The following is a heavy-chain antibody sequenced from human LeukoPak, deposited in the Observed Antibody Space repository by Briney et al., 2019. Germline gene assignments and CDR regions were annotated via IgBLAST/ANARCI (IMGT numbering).Heavy chain of an antibody. J-gene: IGHJ6*03. CDR1: GYTFTGYY. V-gene: IGHV1-2*02. Sequence: ASVKVSCKASGYTFTGYYMHWVRQAPGQGLEWMGWINPNSGGTNYAQKFQGRVTMTRDTSISTAYMELSRLRSDDTAVYYCAREGFCSSTSCRYYYYYYMDVWGKGTTVTVSS. D-gene: IGHD2-2*01. CDR3: AREGFCSSTSCRYYYYYYMDV. CDR2: INPNSGGT.